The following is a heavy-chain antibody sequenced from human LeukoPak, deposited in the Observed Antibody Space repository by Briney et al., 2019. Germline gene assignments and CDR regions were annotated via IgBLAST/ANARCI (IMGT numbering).Heavy chain of an antibody. CDR2: INHSGST. D-gene: IGHD3-22*01. CDR3: ARGLTYYYDSSGYYWEDY. J-gene: IGHJ4*02. V-gene: IGHV4-34*01. Sequence: PSETLSLTCAVYGGSFSGYYWSWIRQPPGKGLEWIGEINHSGSTNYNPSLKSRVTISVDTSKNQFSLKLSSVTAADTAVYYCARGLTYYYDSSGYYWEDYWGQGNLVTVSS. CDR1: GGSFSGYY.